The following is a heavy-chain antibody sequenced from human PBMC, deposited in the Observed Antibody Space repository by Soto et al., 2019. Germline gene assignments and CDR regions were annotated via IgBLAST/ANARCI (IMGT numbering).Heavy chain of an antibody. Sequence: LRLSCAASGFTFSSYWMHWVRQAPGKGLVWVSRINSDGSSTSYADSVKGRFTTSRDNAKYTLYLQMNSLRAEDTAVYYCARDRWDSSGWAGIYYYYGMDVWVQGXTVTV. J-gene: IGHJ6*02. CDR1: GFTFSSYW. CDR3: ARDRWDSSGWAGIYYYYGMDV. D-gene: IGHD6-19*01. CDR2: INSDGSST. V-gene: IGHV3-74*01.